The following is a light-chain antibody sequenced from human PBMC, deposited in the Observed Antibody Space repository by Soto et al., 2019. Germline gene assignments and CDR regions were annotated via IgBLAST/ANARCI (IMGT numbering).Light chain of an antibody. Sequence: DIQITHSPSSLSASVGDRVTITCRSSQYISNYLNWYQQKPGKAPKLLIYAASTLQSGVPSRFSGSGSGTDFTLTITSLQPEDFATYYCQLSYSTPQYTFGQGTKVDIK. CDR2: AAS. V-gene: IGKV1-39*01. CDR3: QLSYSTPQYT. J-gene: IGKJ2*01. CDR1: QYISNY.